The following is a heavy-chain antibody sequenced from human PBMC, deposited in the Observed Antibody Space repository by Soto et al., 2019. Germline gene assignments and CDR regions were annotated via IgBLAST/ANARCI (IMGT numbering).Heavy chain of an antibody. CDR3: ARGLKGLYGTDV. CDR1: GFSFSSYW. V-gene: IGHV3-74*01. J-gene: IGHJ6*02. Sequence: PGGSPRLSCAASGFSFSSYWLHWVRQAPGKGLVWVSRINSDGSTTGYADSVKGRFTISRDNAQNTLYLQMSSLRAEDTAVYYCARGLKGLYGTDVWGQRTTVTVSS. CDR2: INSDGSTT.